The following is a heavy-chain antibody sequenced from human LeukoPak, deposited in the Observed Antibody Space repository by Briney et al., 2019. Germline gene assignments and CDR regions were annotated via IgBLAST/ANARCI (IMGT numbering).Heavy chain of an antibody. J-gene: IGHJ3*02. D-gene: IGHD2/OR15-2a*01. CDR2: IRRGTNNYTT. V-gene: IGHV3-72*01. Sequence: AGGSLRLSCAASGFTFSDYILDWVRQAPGKGLEWVGRIRRGTNNYTTEYAASVKGRFIISRDDSKNSLYLHMNSLKTEDTAVYHCTRDGGDSTKTAFDMWGQGTMVTVSS. CDR1: GFTFSDYI. CDR3: TRDGGDSTKTAFDM.